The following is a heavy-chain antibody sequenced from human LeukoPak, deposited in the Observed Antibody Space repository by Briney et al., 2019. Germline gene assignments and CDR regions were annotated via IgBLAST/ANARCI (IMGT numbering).Heavy chain of an antibody. J-gene: IGHJ4*02. CDR3: TLGDPYGSGSYFDY. D-gene: IGHD3-10*01. CDR2: IKSKTDGGTT. CDR1: GFTFSNAW. Sequence: PGGSLRLSCAASGFTFSNAWMSWVRQAPGKGLEWVGRIKSKTDGGTTDYAAPVKGRFTISRDDSKNTLYLQVNSLKTEDTAVYYCTLGDPYGSGSYFDYWGQGTLVTVSS. V-gene: IGHV3-15*01.